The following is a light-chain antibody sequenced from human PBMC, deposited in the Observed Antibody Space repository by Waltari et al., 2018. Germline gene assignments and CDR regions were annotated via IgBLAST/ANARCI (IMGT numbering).Light chain of an antibody. CDR1: QGISNY. V-gene: IGKV1-27*01. CDR3: QKYNSALIFT. CDR2: AAS. Sequence: DIQMTQSPSSLSASVGDRVTITCRASQGISNYLAWYQQKPGKVPKLLIYAASPLQSGVPSRFSGSGSGTDFTLTISSLQPEDVATYYCQKYNSALIFTFGPGTKVDIK. J-gene: IGKJ3*01.